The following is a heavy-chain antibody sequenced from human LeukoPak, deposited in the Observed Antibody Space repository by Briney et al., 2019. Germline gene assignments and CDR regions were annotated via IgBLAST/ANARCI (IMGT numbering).Heavy chain of an antibody. V-gene: IGHV3-64*01. CDR3: ARATSTGDYFDY. J-gene: IGHJ4*02. CDR1: GFTFSSYA. Sequence: PGGSLRLSCAASGFTFSSYAMHWVRQAPGKGLEYVSAISSNGGSTYYANSVKGRFTISRDNSKNTLYLQMGSLRAEDMAVYYCARATSTGDYFDYWGQGTLVTVSS. D-gene: IGHD2-8*02. CDR2: ISSNGGST.